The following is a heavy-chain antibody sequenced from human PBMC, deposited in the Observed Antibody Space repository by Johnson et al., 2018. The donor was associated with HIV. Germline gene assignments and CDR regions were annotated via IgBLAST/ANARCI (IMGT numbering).Heavy chain of an antibody. Sequence: LEWVSTIGTAGATYYPGSVKGRFTVSREDAKNSLYLQMNSLRAGDTAVYYCARGLSSGYSGYAFDIWGQGTMVTVSS. CDR3: ARGLSSGYSGYAFDI. CDR2: IGTAGAT. J-gene: IGHJ3*02. V-gene: IGHV3-13*01. D-gene: IGHD3-22*01.